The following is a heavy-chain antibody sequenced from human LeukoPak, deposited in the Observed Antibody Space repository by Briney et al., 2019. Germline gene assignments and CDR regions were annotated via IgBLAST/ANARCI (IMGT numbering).Heavy chain of an antibody. CDR1: GGTFSSYA. CDR2: IIPIFGST. D-gene: IGHD3-10*01. CDR3: ARTCGSGSYYNQNWFDP. V-gene: IGHV1-69*06. Sequence: SVKVSCKASGGTFSSYAISWVRQAPGQGLEWMGGIIPIFGSTNYAQKFQGRVTITADKSTSTAYMELSSLRSEDTAVYYCARTCGSGSYYNQNWFDPWGQGTLVTVSS. J-gene: IGHJ5*02.